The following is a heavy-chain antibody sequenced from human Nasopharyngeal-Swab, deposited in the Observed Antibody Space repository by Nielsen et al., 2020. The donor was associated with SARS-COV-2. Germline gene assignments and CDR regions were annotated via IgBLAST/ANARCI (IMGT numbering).Heavy chain of an antibody. V-gene: IGHV3-30*04. Sequence: GGSLRLSCAASGFTFSSYAMHWVRQAPGKGLEWMTLISYDGSNKYYADSVKGRFTISRDNSKNSLYLQMNSLRGEDTAVYYCAGGRGGSYFSYFEYWGQGTLVNVSS. CDR3: AGGRGGSYFSYFEY. D-gene: IGHD1-26*01. CDR1: GFTFSSYA. CDR2: ISYDGSNK. J-gene: IGHJ4*02.